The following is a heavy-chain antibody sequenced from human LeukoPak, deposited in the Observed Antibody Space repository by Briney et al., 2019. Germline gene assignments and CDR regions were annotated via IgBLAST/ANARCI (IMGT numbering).Heavy chain of an antibody. CDR3: ARGCSGIGCYTRHFDY. CDR2: INGVSSHI. V-gene: IGHV3-21*01. D-gene: IGHD2-2*02. J-gene: IGHJ4*02. Sequence: PGWSLRLSCAGSGFTFISQSINWVRQAPAKGLEGVAIINGVSSHIYYADSVKGPFIISKDNDKNSLYLQMNSLRAEDTDVYYCARGCSGIGCYTRHFDYWGQGTLVTVSS. CDR1: GFTFISQS.